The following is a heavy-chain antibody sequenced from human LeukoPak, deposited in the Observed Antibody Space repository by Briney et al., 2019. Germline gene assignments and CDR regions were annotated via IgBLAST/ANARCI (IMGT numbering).Heavy chain of an antibody. J-gene: IGHJ4*02. V-gene: IGHV1-2*02. Sequence: GASVKVSCKASGYTFTGYYMHWVRQAPGQGLEWMGWINPNSGGTDYAQKFQGRVTMTRDTSISTAYMELSRLRSDDTAVYYCARDFSRITIFGVVPWGQGTLVTVSS. D-gene: IGHD3-3*01. CDR3: ARDFSRITIFGVVP. CDR2: INPNSGGT. CDR1: GYTFTGYY.